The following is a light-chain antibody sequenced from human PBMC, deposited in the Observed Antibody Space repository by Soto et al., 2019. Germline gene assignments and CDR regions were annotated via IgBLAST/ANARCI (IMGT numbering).Light chain of an antibody. J-gene: IGLJ1*01. CDR1: RSNIGSNT. Sequence: QSVLTQPPSTSGTPGLRVTISCSGSRSNIGSNTVTWYQQLPGTAPKLLIYSNNQRPSGVPDRFSGSKSGTSASLAISGLQSEDEADYYCAAWDDSLNGSYVFGTGTKVTVL. V-gene: IGLV1-44*01. CDR3: AAWDDSLNGSYV. CDR2: SNN.